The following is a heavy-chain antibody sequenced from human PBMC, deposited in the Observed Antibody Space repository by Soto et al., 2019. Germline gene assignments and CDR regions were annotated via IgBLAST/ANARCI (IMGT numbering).Heavy chain of an antibody. CDR2: TYYRSKWYN. J-gene: IGHJ4*02. CDR3: ARAKIVDHYYDSSGYQATFDY. V-gene: IGHV6-1*01. Sequence: SQTLSLTCAISGDSVSSNSAAWNWIRQSPSRGLEWLGRTYYRSKWYNDYAVSVKSRITINPDTSKNQFSLQLNSVTPEDTAVYYCARAKIVDHYYDSSGYQATFDYWGQGTLVTAPQ. CDR1: GDSVSSNSAA. D-gene: IGHD3-22*01.